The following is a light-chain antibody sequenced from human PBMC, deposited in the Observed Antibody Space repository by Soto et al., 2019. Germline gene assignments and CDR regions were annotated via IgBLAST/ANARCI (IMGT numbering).Light chain of an antibody. CDR2: KAS. V-gene: IGKV1-5*03. J-gene: IGKJ4*01. CDR1: RTISTW. CDR3: QQYDSYIS. Sequence: DIQMTQSPSTLSASVGDRVSMTCRASRTISTWLAWYQQKPGRAPKILIHKASNLEGGVPSRFSGSGSGTEFSLTISSLQADDVATYYCQQYDSYISFGGGTKVEIK.